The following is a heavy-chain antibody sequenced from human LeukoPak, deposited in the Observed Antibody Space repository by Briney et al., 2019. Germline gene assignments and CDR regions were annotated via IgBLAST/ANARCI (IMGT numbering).Heavy chain of an antibody. J-gene: IGHJ4*02. V-gene: IGHV3-23*01. Sequence: PTGGSLRLSCATSGFTFSNYAMSWVRQAPGKALEWVSTISGSGASIFYADSVKGRFTISRDNPKKTLYLQMNSLRAEDTAVYYCANPALTEQWLGYFDYWGQETLVTVST. CDR1: GFTFSNYA. CDR2: ISGSGASI. D-gene: IGHD6-19*01. CDR3: ANPALTEQWLGYFDY.